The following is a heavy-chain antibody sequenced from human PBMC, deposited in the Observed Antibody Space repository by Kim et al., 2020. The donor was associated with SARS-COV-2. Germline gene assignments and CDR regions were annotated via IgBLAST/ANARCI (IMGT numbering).Heavy chain of an antibody. CDR2: ISAYNGNT. CDR3: ARDDIGLNFDY. D-gene: IGHD5-12*01. V-gene: IGHV1-18*01. J-gene: IGHJ4*02. CDR1: GYIFTSYG. Sequence: ASVKVSCKASGYIFTSYGISWVRQAPGQGLEWMGWISAYNGNTNYAQKLQGRVTMTTDTSTNTAYMELRSLRSDDTAVYYCARDDIGLNFDYWGQGTLVTVSS.